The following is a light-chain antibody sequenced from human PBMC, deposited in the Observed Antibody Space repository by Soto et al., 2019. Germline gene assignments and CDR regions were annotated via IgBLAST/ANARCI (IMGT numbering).Light chain of an antibody. V-gene: IGKV2-28*01. J-gene: IGKJ2*01. Sequence: DMVMTQSPLSLPVTPGEPASISCRSSHSLLHSNGYNYLDWYLQKPGQSPQLLIYFASNRASGVPDRFRGSGERTKCTLKISRMDAEDLGFYYCMQAIQAPRTFGQGNKLEIK. CDR2: FAS. CDR3: MQAIQAPRT. CDR1: HSLLHSNGYNY.